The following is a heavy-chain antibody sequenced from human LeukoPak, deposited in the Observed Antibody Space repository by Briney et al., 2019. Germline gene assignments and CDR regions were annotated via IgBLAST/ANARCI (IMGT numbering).Heavy chain of an antibody. D-gene: IGHD2-2*01. Sequence: KPSETLSLTCTVSGGSISSSSYYWGWIRQPPGKGLAWIGSIYYSGSTYYNPSLKSRVTISVDTSKNQFSLKLSSVTATDTAVYYCARHLGDVVVVPAAKNWFDPWGQGTLVTVSS. CDR1: GGSISSSSYY. J-gene: IGHJ5*02. CDR2: IYYSGST. CDR3: ARHLGDVVVVPAAKNWFDP. V-gene: IGHV4-39*01.